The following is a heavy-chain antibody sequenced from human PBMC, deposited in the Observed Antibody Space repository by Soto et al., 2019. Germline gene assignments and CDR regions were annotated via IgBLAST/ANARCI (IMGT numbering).Heavy chain of an antibody. CDR3: ARVSIRATGYSSSWPYDYYGMDV. J-gene: IGHJ6*02. CDR2: MNPNSGNT. CDR1: GYTFTSYD. Sequence: ASVKVSCKASGYTFTSYDINWVRQATGQGLEWMGWMNPNSGNTGYAQKFQGRVTMTRNTSISTAYMELSSLRSEDTAVYYCARVSIRATGYSSSWPYDYYGMDVWGQGTTVTVSS. D-gene: IGHD6-13*01. V-gene: IGHV1-8*01.